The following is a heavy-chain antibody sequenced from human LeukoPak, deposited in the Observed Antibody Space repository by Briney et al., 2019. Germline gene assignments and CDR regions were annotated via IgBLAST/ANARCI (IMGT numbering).Heavy chain of an antibody. CDR1: GFTFSSYG. CDR2: ISYDGSNK. Sequence: GGSLRLSCAASGFTFSSYGMHWVRQAPGKGLEWVAVISYDGSNKYYADSVKGRFTISRDNSKNTLYLQMNSLRAEDTAVYYCANNDYDILTGSTFDYWGQGTLVTVSS. J-gene: IGHJ4*02. V-gene: IGHV3-30*18. CDR3: ANNDYDILTGSTFDY. D-gene: IGHD3-9*01.